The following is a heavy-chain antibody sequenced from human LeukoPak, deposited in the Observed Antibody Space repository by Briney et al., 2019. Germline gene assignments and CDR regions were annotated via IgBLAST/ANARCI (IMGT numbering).Heavy chain of an antibody. V-gene: IGHV3-74*01. D-gene: IGHD2-2*01. J-gene: IGHJ4*02. CDR3: ASSTRSSTSCCFDY. CDR1: GFTFSSYW. Sequence: PAGSLRLSCAASGFTFSSYWMHWVRQAPGKGLVWVSRINSDGSSTSYADSVKGRFTISRDNAKNTLYLQMNSLRAEDTAVYYCASSTRSSTSCCFDYWGQGTLVTVSS. CDR2: INSDGSST.